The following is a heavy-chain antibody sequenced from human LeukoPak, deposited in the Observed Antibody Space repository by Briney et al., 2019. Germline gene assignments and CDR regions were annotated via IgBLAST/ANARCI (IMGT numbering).Heavy chain of an antibody. CDR2: IYYSGST. Sequence: SETLSLTCTVSGGSISSYYWSWIRQPPGKGLEWIGYIYYSGSTNYNPSLKSRVTISVDTSKNQFSLKLSSVTAADTAVYYCARLRIAVAGTSHYYYGMGVWGQGTTVTVSS. V-gene: IGHV4-59*08. CDR3: ARLRIAVAGTSHYYYGMGV. CDR1: GGSISSYY. D-gene: IGHD6-19*01. J-gene: IGHJ6*02.